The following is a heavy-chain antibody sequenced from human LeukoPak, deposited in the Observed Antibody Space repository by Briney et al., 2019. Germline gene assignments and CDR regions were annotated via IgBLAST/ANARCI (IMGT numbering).Heavy chain of an antibody. CDR3: ARKGIAAAGNWFDP. D-gene: IGHD6-13*01. CDR2: INPNSGGT. J-gene: IGHJ5*02. Sequence: ASVKVSCKASGYTFTGYYMHWVRQAPGQGLEWMGWINPNSGGTNYAQKFQGRVPMTRDTSISTACMELSRLRSDDTAVYYCARKGIAAAGNWFDPWGQGTLVTVSS. V-gene: IGHV1-2*02. CDR1: GYTFTGYY.